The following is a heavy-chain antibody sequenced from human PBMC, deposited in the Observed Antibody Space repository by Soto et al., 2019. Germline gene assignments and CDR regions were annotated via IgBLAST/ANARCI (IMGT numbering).Heavy chain of an antibody. Sequence: SDTLSLTCTVSGGSISSGDYYWSWIRQPPGRGLEWIGYIYYSGSTYYNPSLKSRVTISVDTSKNQFSLKLSSVTAAATAVYYCAREGAAEVRQIEGTYYYGMDVWGQGTTVTVSS. CDR3: AREGAAEVRQIEGTYYYGMDV. CDR1: GGSISSGDYY. D-gene: IGHD3-22*01. CDR2: IYYSGST. V-gene: IGHV4-30-4*02. J-gene: IGHJ6*02.